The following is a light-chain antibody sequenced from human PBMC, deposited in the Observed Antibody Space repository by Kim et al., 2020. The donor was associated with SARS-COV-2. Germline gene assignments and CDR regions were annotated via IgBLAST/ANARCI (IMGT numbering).Light chain of an antibody. CDR3: QTWGSGIVF. J-gene: IGLJ2*01. V-gene: IGLV4-69*01. CDR1: SGHNTSA. Sequence: ASINDTCTRPSGHNTSASAWQQLHPEKGPRFLMYLNKDGSHSRGDGVPDRFSGSSSGPGRHLTISGLQSEDEADYFCQTWGSGIVFFGGGTQLTVL. CDR2: LNKDGSH.